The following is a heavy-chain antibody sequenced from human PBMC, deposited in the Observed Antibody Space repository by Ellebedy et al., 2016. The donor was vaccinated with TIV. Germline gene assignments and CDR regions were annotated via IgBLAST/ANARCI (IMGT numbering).Heavy chain of an antibody. CDR3: ARVGVAYSSGWYGEGY. Sequence: ASVKVSXKASGYTFTSYDINWVRQAPGQGLEWMGWINPNSGGTNYAQKFQGRVTMTRDTSISTAYMELSRLRSDDTAVYYCARVGVAYSSGWYGEGYWGQGTLVTVSS. J-gene: IGHJ4*02. V-gene: IGHV1-2*02. CDR1: GYTFTSYD. CDR2: INPNSGGT. D-gene: IGHD6-19*01.